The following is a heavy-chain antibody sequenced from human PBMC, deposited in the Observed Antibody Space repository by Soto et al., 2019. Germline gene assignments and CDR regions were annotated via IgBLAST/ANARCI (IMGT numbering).Heavy chain of an antibody. Sequence: SETLSLTCTVSGGSMISHYWSWIRQPPGRGLEWIGFIYYAGSTYYNPSLKSRITISVDTSKNQFSLTLTSVTAADTAVYYCARHGLTAYMVYYFDFWGQGTLVTVSS. V-gene: IGHV4-59*08. D-gene: IGHD3-16*01. J-gene: IGHJ4*02. CDR2: IYYAGST. CDR1: GGSMISHY. CDR3: ARHGLTAYMVYYFDF.